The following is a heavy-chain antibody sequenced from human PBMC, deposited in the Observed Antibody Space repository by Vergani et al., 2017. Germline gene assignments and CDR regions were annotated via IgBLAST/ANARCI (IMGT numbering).Heavy chain of an antibody. Sequence: QVQLQESGPGLVKPSETLSLTCTVSGYSISSGYYWGLIRQPPGKGLEWIRSIYHSGSTYYNPSLKSRVTISVDTSKNQFSLKLSSVTAADTAVYYCARVVGYCSGGSCYNKYYFDYWGQGILVTVSS. V-gene: IGHV4-38-2*02. CDR3: ARVVGYCSGGSCYNKYYFDY. D-gene: IGHD2-15*01. CDR2: IYHSGST. J-gene: IGHJ4*02. CDR1: GYSISSGYY.